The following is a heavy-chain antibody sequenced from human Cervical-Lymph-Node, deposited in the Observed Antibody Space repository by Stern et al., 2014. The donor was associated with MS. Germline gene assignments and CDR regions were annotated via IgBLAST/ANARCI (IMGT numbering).Heavy chain of an antibody. V-gene: IGHV4-4*02. CDR3: VRALGSSSFRYWFDP. D-gene: IGHD6-13*01. CDR1: GDSISSSNW. J-gene: IGHJ5*02. CDR2: IYHAGTT. Sequence: QVQLQESGPGLVKPSGTLSLTCAVSGDSISSSNWWSWVRQSPGKGLERVGDIYHAGTTTYNWTLKSRLTISADNSKTQFSLKLTSVTAADTAVYYCVRALGSSSFRYWFDPWGQGTLVIVSS.